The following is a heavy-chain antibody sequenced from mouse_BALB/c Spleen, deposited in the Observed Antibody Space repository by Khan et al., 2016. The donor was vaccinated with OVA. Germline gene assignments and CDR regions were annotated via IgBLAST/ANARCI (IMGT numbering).Heavy chain of an antibody. CDR1: GYTFTSYV. D-gene: IGHD2-14*01. V-gene: IGHV1S136*01. CDR3: GRNSRYDEYFDY. J-gene: IGHJ2*01. CDR2: IYPFNDDT. Sequence: VRLQQSGPELVKPGASVKMSCKASGYTFTSYVIHWMKQKPGQGLEWIGYIYPFNDDTKYNEKFKGKATLTSDKYSSTAYMELSRLTSEDSEVYYCGRNSRYDEYFDYWGQGTTHTVSS.